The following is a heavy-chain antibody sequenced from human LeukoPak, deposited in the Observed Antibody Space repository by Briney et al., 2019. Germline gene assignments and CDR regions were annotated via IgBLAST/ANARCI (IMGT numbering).Heavy chain of an antibody. D-gene: IGHD6-13*01. V-gene: IGHV5-51*01. CDR2: IYPDDSDI. CDR1: GYSFTDFW. J-gene: IGHJ4*02. Sequence: GESLKISCKGSGYSFTDFWIGWVRQMPGKGLEWMGIIYPDDSDIRHSPSFEGQVTISADKSISTAYLQWSSLKASDTAIYYYARHYKQQLIDFWGPGTLVTVSS. CDR3: ARHYKQQLIDF.